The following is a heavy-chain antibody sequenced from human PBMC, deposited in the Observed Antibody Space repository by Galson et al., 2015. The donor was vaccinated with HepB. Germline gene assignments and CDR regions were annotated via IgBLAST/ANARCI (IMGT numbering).Heavy chain of an antibody. V-gene: IGHV3-23*01. J-gene: IGHJ4*02. CDR1: GVTFANCA. CDR3: AVGRGDYSKGLFDY. D-gene: IGHD6-13*01. Sequence: SLRLSCAASGVTFANCAMSWVRQAPGKELEWVSTISGSGDSTYYLDSVKGRFTISRDNSKNTLYLQMNSLRPEDTAVYYCAVGRGDYSKGLFDYWGQGNLVTVSS. CDR2: ISGSGDST.